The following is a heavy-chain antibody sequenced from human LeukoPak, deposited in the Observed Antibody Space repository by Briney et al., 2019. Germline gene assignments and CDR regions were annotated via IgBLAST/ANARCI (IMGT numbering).Heavy chain of an antibody. CDR2: IYTSGST. D-gene: IGHD1-26*01. J-gene: IGHJ4*02. CDR1: GGSISSGGYY. Sequence: PSETLSLTCTVSGGSISSGGYYWSWIRQPAGKGLEWIGRIYTSGSTNYNPSLKSRVTISVDTSKNQFSLKLSSVTAADTAVYYCATWEPRGYYFDYWGQGTLVTVSS. CDR3: ATWEPRGYYFDY. V-gene: IGHV4-61*02.